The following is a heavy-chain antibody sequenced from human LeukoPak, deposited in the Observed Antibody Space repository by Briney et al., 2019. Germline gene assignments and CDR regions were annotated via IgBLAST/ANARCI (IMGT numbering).Heavy chain of an antibody. CDR3: ARRYSFGSDAYDI. D-gene: IGHD5-12*01. J-gene: IGHJ3*02. CDR2: IRSKANSYAT. V-gene: IGHV3-73*01. Sequence: GGSLRLSCAASGFTFSGSAMHWVRQASGKGLEWVGRIRSKANSYATAYAASVKGRFSVSRDDSKNSAYLQMNSLKTEDTAVYYCARRYSFGSDAYDIWGQGTMVTVSS. CDR1: GFTFSGSA.